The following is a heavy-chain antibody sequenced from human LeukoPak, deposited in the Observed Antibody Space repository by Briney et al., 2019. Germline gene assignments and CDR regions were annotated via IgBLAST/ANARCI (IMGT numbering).Heavy chain of an antibody. J-gene: IGHJ4*02. CDR1: GFIFSRHW. CDR3: ARLPGTVTHWDY. V-gene: IGHV3-7*01. CDR2: INPDGSTN. Sequence: GGSLRLSCAASGFIFSRHWMSWVRQAPGKGLEWVGSINPDGSTNQYLDSLKGRFTISRDNGRNTLYLQMTSLRADDTAFYYWARLPGTVTHWDYWGRGTLITVSS. D-gene: IGHD1-1*01.